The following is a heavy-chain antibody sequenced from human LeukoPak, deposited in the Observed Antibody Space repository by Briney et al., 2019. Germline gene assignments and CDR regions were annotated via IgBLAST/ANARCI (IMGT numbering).Heavy chain of an antibody. CDR1: GFTFDDYG. J-gene: IGHJ4*02. CDR2: INWNGGST. Sequence: GGSLRLSCVASGFTFDDYGMSWVRHAPGKGLEWDSGINWNGGSTGYVHSVQGRFTMSRDNAKNSLYLQMNSLRAEDTAFFFCTREVGSGWYTGSVYWGQGTLVTVSS. CDR3: TREVGSGWYTGSVY. V-gene: IGHV3-20*04. D-gene: IGHD6-19*01.